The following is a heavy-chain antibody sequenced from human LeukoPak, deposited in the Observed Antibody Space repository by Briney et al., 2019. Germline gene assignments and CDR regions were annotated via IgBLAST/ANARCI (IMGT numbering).Heavy chain of an antibody. V-gene: IGHV1-46*01. CDR1: GYTFTGYY. CDR2: INPSGGST. CDR3: ARVGRLELSPFDY. Sequence: VKVSCKASGYTFTGYYMHWVRQAPGQGLEWMGIINPSGGSTSYAQKFQGRVTMTRDMSTSTVYMELSSLRSEDTAVYYCARVGRLELSPFDYWGQGTLVAVSS. D-gene: IGHD1-7*01. J-gene: IGHJ4*02.